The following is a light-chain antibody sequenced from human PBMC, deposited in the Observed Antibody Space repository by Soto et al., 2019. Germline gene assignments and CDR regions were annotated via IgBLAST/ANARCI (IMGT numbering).Light chain of an antibody. J-gene: IGLJ1*01. V-gene: IGLV1-40*01. CDR1: SSNIGAGYD. CDR2: SNN. Sequence: QSALTQPPSVSGAPGQRVTISCTGSSSNIGAGYDVHWYQRLPGTAPKVLIYSNNNRPSGVPERFSGSKSGTSASLAITGLQAEDEADYYCQSYDSSLSGSYVFGTGTKLTVL. CDR3: QSYDSSLSGSYV.